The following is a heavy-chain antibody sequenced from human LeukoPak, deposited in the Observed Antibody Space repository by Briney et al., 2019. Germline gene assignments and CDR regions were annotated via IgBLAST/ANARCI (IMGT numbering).Heavy chain of an antibody. V-gene: IGHV3-49*04. CDR3: ASSPMVRGVIWYFDY. CDR2: IRSKAYGGTT. Sequence: PGRSLRPSCTTSGFTFGDHAMSWVRQAPGKGLEWVCFIRSKAYGGTTEYAASVKGRFIISRDDSKGIAYLQMNSLKTEDTAVYYCASSPMVRGVIWYFDYWGQGTLVTVSS. D-gene: IGHD3-10*01. CDR1: GFTFGDHA. J-gene: IGHJ4*02.